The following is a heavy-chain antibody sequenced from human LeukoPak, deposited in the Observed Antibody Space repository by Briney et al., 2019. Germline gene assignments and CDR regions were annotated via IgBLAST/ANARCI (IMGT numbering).Heavy chain of an antibody. D-gene: IGHD1-26*01. Sequence: PGGSLSLSCATSGFTFSSYCMSWVRQAPGKGLEWVSIVSKTGAYTYYADSVNGRFTVSRDNSDNTLYLQMRSLRAEDTAIYYCASQTYSGSEKYYFDCWGQGTLVTVSS. V-gene: IGHV3-23*01. CDR2: VSKTGAYT. CDR1: GFTFSSYC. J-gene: IGHJ4*02. CDR3: ASQTYSGSEKYYFDC.